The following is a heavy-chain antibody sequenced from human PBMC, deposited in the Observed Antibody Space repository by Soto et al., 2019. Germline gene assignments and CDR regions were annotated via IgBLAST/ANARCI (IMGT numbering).Heavy chain of an antibody. J-gene: IGHJ4*02. CDR1: GFTFSSYW. CDR3: ARATVTTDY. Sequence: GGSLRLSCAASGFTFSSYWMHWVRQAPGKGLVWVSRINGDGSSSYYADSVKGRFTISRDNAENTLYLQMNSLRAEDTAMYYCARATVTTDYWGQGTLVTVSS. D-gene: IGHD4-17*01. CDR2: INGDGSSS. V-gene: IGHV3-74*01.